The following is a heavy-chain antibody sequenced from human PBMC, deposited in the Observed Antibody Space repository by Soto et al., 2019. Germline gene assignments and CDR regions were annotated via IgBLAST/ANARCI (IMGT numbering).Heavy chain of an antibody. CDR1: GFTFTSSA. D-gene: IGHD2-21*01. CDR2: IVVGSGNT. J-gene: IGHJ6*02. Sequence: ASVKVSCKASGFTFTSSAVQWVRQARGQRLEWIGWIVVGSGNTNYAQKFQERVTITRDMSTSTAYMELSSLRSEDTAVYYCAALVRPNPSYYGMGVWGQGTTVTAP. V-gene: IGHV1-58*01. CDR3: AALVRPNPSYYGMGV.